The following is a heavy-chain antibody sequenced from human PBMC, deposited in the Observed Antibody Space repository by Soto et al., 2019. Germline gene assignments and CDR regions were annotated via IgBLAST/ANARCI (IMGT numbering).Heavy chain of an antibody. CDR2: IYSGGST. CDR3: ARDRVESGYPEYFQH. CDR1: GFTVSSNY. Sequence: EVQLVESGGGLIQPGGSLRLSCAASGFTVSSNYMSWVRQAPGKGLEWVSVIYSGGSTYYADSVKGRFTISRDNAKNTLYLAMNSLRAEDTAVYYCARDRVESGYPEYFQHWGQGTRVTVSS. V-gene: IGHV3-53*01. D-gene: IGHD3-22*01. J-gene: IGHJ1*01.